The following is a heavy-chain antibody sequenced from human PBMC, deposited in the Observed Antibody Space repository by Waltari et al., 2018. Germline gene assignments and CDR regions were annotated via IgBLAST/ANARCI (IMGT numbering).Heavy chain of an antibody. J-gene: IGHJ4*02. CDR3: ARVSTNNGPGDLDY. V-gene: IGHV1-18*01. D-gene: IGHD2-8*01. CDR1: GYTCNSYA. Sequence: VQLVQTATEVQKPGASVMVSCKTSGYTCNSYAFRWVGQAAGQGLEWMGGVSGYNGDTFYAQNFQDRLTMTTETSTTTTYMELRNLRSDDTAIYYCARVSTNNGPGDLDYWGQGTLVTVSA. CDR2: VSGYNGDT.